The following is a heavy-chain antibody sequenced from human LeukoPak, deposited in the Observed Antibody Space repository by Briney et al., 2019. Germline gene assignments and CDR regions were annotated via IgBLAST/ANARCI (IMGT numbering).Heavy chain of an antibody. V-gene: IGHV3-30*04. CDR3: AKDKGSDSNYPDAFDI. CDR2: ISYDGSNK. J-gene: IGHJ3*02. CDR1: GFTFSSYA. D-gene: IGHD4-11*01. Sequence: GGSLRLSCAASGFTFSSYAMHWVRQAPGKGLEWVAVISYDGSNKYYADSVKGRFTISRDNSKNTLYLQMNSLRAEDTAVYYCAKDKGSDSNYPDAFDIWGQGTMVTVSS.